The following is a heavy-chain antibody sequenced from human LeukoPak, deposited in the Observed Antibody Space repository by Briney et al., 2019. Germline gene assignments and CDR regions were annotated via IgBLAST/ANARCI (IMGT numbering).Heavy chain of an antibody. D-gene: IGHD4-17*01. V-gene: IGHV3-11*06. Sequence: KPGGYLRLSCAASGFTFSDYYMSWIRQAPGKGLEWVSYISSSSSYTNYADSVKGRFTISRDNAKNSLYLQMNSLRAEDTAVYYCARDGDYFDYWGQGTLVTVSS. CDR3: ARDGDYFDY. CDR2: ISSSSSYT. CDR1: GFTFSDYY. J-gene: IGHJ4*02.